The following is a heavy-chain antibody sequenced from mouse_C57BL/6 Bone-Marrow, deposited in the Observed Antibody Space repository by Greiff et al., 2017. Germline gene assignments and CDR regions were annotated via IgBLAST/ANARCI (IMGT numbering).Heavy chain of an antibody. CDR1: GYSITSDY. V-gene: IGHV3-8*01. J-gene: IGHJ2*01. D-gene: IGHD1-1*01. Sequence: EVQLVESGPGLAKPSQTLSLTCSATGYSITSDYWNWIRKFPGNKLEYMGYISYSGSTYYNPSLKSRISITRDTSKNQYYLQLNSVTTEDTATYYCARWGITTVVADEDYFDYWGQGTTLTVSS. CDR3: ARWGITTVVADEDYFDY. CDR2: ISYSGST.